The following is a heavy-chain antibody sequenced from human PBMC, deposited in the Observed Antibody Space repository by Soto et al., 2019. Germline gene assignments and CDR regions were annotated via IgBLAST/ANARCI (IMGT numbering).Heavy chain of an antibody. J-gene: IGHJ4*02. Sequence: GGSLRLSCAASGFTVSSNYMSWVRQAPGKGLEWVSAIYSGGSTYYADSVKGRFTISRDNSKNTLYLQMNSLRAEDTAVYYCARENYYDSSGYDYWGQGTLVTVSS. CDR3: ARENYYDSSGYDY. CDR1: GFTVSSNY. CDR2: IYSGGST. D-gene: IGHD3-22*01. V-gene: IGHV3-53*01.